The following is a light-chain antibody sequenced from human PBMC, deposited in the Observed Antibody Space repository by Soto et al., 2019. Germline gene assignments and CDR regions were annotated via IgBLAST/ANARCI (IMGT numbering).Light chain of an antibody. CDR2: GAS. CDR1: ESVSRD. J-gene: IGKJ4*01. CDR3: QQYNQWPLT. V-gene: IGKV3-15*01. Sequence: EIVMTQSPATLSVSPGERATLSCRASESVSRDLGWYLQEPGQAPRLLIYGASTRATSIPDRFSGSGSGTDFTLTISSLQSEEFVVYYCQQYNQWPLTFGGGTKVEVK.